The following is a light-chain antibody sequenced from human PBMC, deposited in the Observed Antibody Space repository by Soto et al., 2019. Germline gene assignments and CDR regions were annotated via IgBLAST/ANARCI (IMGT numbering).Light chain of an antibody. CDR2: DVS. J-gene: IGLJ1*01. Sequence: QSVLNQPASVSGSPGQSITISCPGTSSEVGGYNYVSWYQHHPGKAPKLMIYDVSNRPSGVSNRFSGSKSDNTASLTISGLQPEDEADYYCSSYTTSNTRQIVFGTGTKVTVL. CDR1: SSEVGGYNY. V-gene: IGLV2-14*03. CDR3: SSYTTSNTRQIV.